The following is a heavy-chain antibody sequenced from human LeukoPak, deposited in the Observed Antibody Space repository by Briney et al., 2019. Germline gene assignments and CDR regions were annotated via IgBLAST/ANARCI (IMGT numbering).Heavy chain of an antibody. CDR1: GFTFSSYA. D-gene: IGHD1-14*01. V-gene: IGHV3-23*01. CDR3: AKVYDRGIRAFDY. J-gene: IGHJ4*02. CDR2: VSDSGGSS. Sequence: PGGSLRLSCSASGFTFSSYAMSWVRQVPEKGLDWVSAVSDSGGSSYYADSVKGRFTISRDNSKNTLYLQMDSLRAEDTAIYYCAKVYDRGIRAFDYWGQGTLVTVSS.